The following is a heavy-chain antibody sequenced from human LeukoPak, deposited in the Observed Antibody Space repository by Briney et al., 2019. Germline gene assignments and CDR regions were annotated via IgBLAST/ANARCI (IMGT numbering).Heavy chain of an antibody. V-gene: IGHV3-66*01. D-gene: IGHD3-10*01. Sequence: GGSLRLSCAASGFTVSNNYMSWVRQAPGKGLEWVSFVYSGGSTYYADSVKGRFTISRDNSKNTLYLQMNSLRAEDTAVYYCAKRASGSGTSLYYFDYWGQGTLVTVSS. CDR3: AKRASGSGTSLYYFDY. J-gene: IGHJ4*02. CDR1: GFTVSNNY. CDR2: VYSGGST.